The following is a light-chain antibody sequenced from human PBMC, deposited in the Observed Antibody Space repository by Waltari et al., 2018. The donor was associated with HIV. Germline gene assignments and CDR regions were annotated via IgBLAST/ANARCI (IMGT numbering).Light chain of an antibody. CDR3: SSYAGSNNLV. Sequence: QSALTQPPSASGSPGQSVTISCTGTSSDVGGYNFVSWYQQHPGKAPKLMIFEVSKRPSGCPDRFSGSKSANTASLTVSGLQAEDEADYYCSSYAGSNNLVFGGGTKLTVL. J-gene: IGLJ2*01. CDR1: SSDVGGYNF. V-gene: IGLV2-8*01. CDR2: EVS.